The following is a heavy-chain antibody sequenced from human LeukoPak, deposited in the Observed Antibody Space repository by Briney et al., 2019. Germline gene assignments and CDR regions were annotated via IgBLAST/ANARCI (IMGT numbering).Heavy chain of an antibody. CDR3: ASFRDVWGSLGAFDI. V-gene: IGHV4-34*01. Sequence: SESLSLTCTVSGPSLSTYCSGWFRQPPGKGLEWIGEINHSGSTNYNPSLKCRVTISVDTSRNQFSLKLSSVTAADTAVYYCASFRDVWGSLGAFDIWGQGTMVTVSS. D-gene: IGHD3-16*01. CDR1: GPSLSTYC. CDR2: INHSGST. J-gene: IGHJ3*02.